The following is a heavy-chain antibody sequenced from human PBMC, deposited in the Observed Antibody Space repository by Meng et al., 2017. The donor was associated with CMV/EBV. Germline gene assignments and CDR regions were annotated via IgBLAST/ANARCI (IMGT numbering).Heavy chain of an antibody. CDR2: ISYDGSNK. J-gene: IGHJ4*02. D-gene: IGHD6-19*01. Sequence: GGSLRLSCAASGFTFSSYAMHWVRQAPGKGLEWVAVISYDGSNKYYADSVKGRFTISRDNSKNTLYLQMNSLRAEGTAVYYCARWPAGYSSGWYGVSLAGFFDYWGQGTLVTVSS. CDR1: GFTFSSYA. V-gene: IGHV3-30-3*01. CDR3: ARWPAGYSSGWYGVSLAGFFDY.